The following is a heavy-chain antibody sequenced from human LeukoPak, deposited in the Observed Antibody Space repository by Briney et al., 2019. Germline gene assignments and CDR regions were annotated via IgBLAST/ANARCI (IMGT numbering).Heavy chain of an antibody. J-gene: IGHJ5*02. CDR3: ARDRTEVAATGWFDP. Sequence: ASVKVFCKASGYTFTGYYMHWVRQAPGQGLEWMGWINPNSGGTNYAQKFQGWVTMTRDTSISTAYMELSRLRSDDTAVYYCARDRTEVAATGWFDPWGQGTLVTVSS. V-gene: IGHV1-2*04. D-gene: IGHD2-15*01. CDR2: INPNSGGT. CDR1: GYTFTGYY.